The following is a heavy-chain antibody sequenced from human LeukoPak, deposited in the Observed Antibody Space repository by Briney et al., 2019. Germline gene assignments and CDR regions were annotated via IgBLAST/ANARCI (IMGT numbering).Heavy chain of an antibody. V-gene: IGHV3-30*03. Sequence: GRSLRLSCAASGFTFSSYGMHWVRQAPGKGLEWVAVISYDGSNKYYADSVKGRFTISRDNSKNTLYLQMNSLRAEDTAVYYCARSYSDAFDIWGQGTMVTVSS. CDR3: ARSYSDAFDI. CDR1: GFTFSSYG. CDR2: ISYDGSNK. J-gene: IGHJ3*02. D-gene: IGHD1-26*01.